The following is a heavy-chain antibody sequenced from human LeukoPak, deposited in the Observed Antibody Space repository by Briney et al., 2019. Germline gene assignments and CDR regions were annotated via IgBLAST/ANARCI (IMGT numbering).Heavy chain of an antibody. V-gene: IGHV1-2*02. CDR2: INSKSGGT. J-gene: IGHJ5*02. CDR1: GYTFTGYY. D-gene: IGHD4-17*01. Sequence: ASVKVSCKASGYTFTGYYMHWVRQAPGQGLEWMGWINSKSGGTNYAQKFKGRVTMTRNTSISTAYMELSSLRSEDTAVYYCARLSSHYGDYKVDPWGQGTLVTVSS. CDR3: ARLSSHYGDYKVDP.